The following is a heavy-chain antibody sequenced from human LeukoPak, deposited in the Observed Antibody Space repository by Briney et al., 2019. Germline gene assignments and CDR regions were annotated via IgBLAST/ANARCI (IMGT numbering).Heavy chain of an antibody. CDR3: GRFGYVAGVDL. CDR2: INPGGTET. Sequence: GWSLRLSCASSGFSLSNYWVTWVRQAPGTGLEWVANINPGGTETYYVEPVEGRFTIPRDNAKNVVYLQMNSLRAEGSAVYHCGRFGYVAGVDLWGQGTLITVSS. J-gene: IGHJ4*02. CDR1: GFSLSNYW. D-gene: IGHD6-19*01. V-gene: IGHV3-7*01.